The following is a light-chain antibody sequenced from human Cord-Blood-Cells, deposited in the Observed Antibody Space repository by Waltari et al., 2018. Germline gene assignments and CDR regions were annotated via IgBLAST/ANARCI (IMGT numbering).Light chain of an antibody. CDR1: SSDVGGYNY. CDR2: DVS. CDR3: CSYAGSYTL. V-gene: IGLV2-11*01. J-gene: IGLJ3*02. Sequence: QSALTQPRSVSGSPGQSVTISCTGTSSDVGGYNYVSWYQQHPGKAPKLMIYDVSKRPSGVPDRFSGSKSGNTASLTISGPQAEDEADYYCCSYAGSYTLFGGGTKLTVL.